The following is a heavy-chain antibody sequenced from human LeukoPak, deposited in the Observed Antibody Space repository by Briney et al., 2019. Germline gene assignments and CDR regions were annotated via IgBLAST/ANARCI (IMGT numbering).Heavy chain of an antibody. CDR2: ISGSGGGT. CDR3: AKSATTVTSNFDY. J-gene: IGHJ4*02. V-gene: IGHV3-23*01. Sequence: PGGSLRLSCAASGFTFSSHGMSWVRQAPAQGLEWVSGISGSGGGTFYADSVRGRFTISRDNSKNTVYLQMSSLRAEDTAVYYCAKSATTVTSNFDYWGQGTPVTVSS. CDR1: GFTFSSHG. D-gene: IGHD4-17*01.